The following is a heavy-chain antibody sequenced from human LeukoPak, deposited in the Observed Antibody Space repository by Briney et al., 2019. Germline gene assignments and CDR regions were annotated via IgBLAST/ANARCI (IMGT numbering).Heavy chain of an antibody. V-gene: IGHV4-59*12. CDR2: IYYSGST. D-gene: IGHD3-22*01. J-gene: IGHJ4*02. Sequence: SETLSLTCTVSGGSISSYYWSWIRQPPGKGLEWIGYIYYSGSTNYNPSLKSRVTISVDTSKNQFSLKLSSVTAADTAVYFCARASVETITMIVVVITDWGQGTLVTVSS. CDR3: ARASVETITMIVVVITD. CDR1: GGSISSYY.